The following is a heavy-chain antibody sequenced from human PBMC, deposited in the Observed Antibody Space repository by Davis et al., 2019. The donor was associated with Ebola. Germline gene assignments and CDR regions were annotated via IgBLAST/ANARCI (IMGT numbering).Heavy chain of an antibody. CDR2: IYSGGST. CDR3: ARGRVYGDYEEFDY. D-gene: IGHD4-17*01. V-gene: IGHV3-53*01. J-gene: IGHJ4*02. CDR1: GFTVSSNY. Sequence: GESLKISCAASGFTVSSNYMSWVRQAPGKGLEWVSVIYSGGSTYYADSVKGRFTISRDNSKNTLYLQMNSLRAEDTAVYYCARGRVYGDYEEFDYWGQGTLVTVSS.